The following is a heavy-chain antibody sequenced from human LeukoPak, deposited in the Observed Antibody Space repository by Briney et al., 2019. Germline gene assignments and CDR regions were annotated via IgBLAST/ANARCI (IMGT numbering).Heavy chain of an antibody. CDR2: IYYSGST. J-gene: IGHJ3*02. CDR1: GGSISSYY. CDR3: ARDDAFDI. V-gene: IGHV4-59*01. Sequence: PWETLSLTCTVSGGSISSYYSSWIRQPPGKGLEWIGYIYYSGSTNYNPSLKSRDTISVDTSKNQFSLKLSSVTAADTAVYYCARDDAFDIWGQGTMVTVSS.